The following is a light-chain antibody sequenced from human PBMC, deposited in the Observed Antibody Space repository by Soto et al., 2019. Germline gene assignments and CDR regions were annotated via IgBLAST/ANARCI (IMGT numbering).Light chain of an antibody. V-gene: IGKV3D-15*01. CDR2: GAS. J-gene: IGKJ5*01. CDR3: QQYNNWPIT. CDR1: QNIYSN. Sequence: IVLTQSPATLSLSPGIRATFSCRASQNIYSNIAWYQQRPGQAPRLLIYGASTRATGIPARFSGSGSETEFTLTITSLQSEDFAVYFCQQYNNWPITFGQGTRLEIK.